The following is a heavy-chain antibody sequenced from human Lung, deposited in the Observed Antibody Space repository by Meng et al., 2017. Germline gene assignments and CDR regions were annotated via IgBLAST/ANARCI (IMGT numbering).Heavy chain of an antibody. CDR2: INAGNGNT. Sequence: ASVKVSCKASGYTFTSYAMHWVRQAPGQRLEWMGWINAGNGNTKYSQKFQGRVTITRDTSASTAYMELSSLRSEDTAVYYCARDMVRGVIPHYYGMDVCGQGIT. CDR1: GYTFTSYA. V-gene: IGHV1-3*01. J-gene: IGHJ6*01. CDR3: ARDMVRGVIPHYYGMDV. D-gene: IGHD3-10*01.